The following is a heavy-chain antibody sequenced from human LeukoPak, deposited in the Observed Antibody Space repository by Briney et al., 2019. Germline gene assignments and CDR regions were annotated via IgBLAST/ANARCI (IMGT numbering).Heavy chain of an antibody. CDR1: GGSLCGYF. J-gene: IGHJ6*03. CDR2: IHHTGAT. CDR3: ARGRLDYYYMDV. Sequence: SETLSLTCAVYGGSLCGYFWSWIRQPPGKGLEWIGEIHHTGATNYKPSLKSRVSISLDMSKNQLSLEMRSVTAADTAVYYCARGRLDYYYMDVWGRGTTVTVSS. D-gene: IGHD3-9*01. V-gene: IGHV4-34*01.